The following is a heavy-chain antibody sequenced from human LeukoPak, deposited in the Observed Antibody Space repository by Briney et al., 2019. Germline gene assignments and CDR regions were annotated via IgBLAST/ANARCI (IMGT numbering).Heavy chain of an antibody. J-gene: IGHJ5*02. V-gene: IGHV1-69*05. CDR1: GYTFTSYG. CDR3: ARGKGIRFSTEVNWFDP. Sequence: ASVKVSCKASGYTFTSYGISWVRQAPGQGLEWMGGIISIFGTANYAQKFQGRVTITTDESTSTAYMELSSLRSEDTAVYYCARGKGIRFSTEVNWFDPWGQGTLVTVSS. CDR2: IISIFGTA. D-gene: IGHD3-3*01.